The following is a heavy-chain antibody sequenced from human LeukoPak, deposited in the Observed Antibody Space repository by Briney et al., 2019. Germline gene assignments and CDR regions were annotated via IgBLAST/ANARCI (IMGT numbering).Heavy chain of an antibody. D-gene: IGHD3-3*01. CDR2: ITDSGTST. CDR1: GFTFNSYP. J-gene: IGHJ3*02. Sequence: GGSLRLSCAASGFTFNSYPMNWVRQAPGKGLEWVSAITDSGTSTHYADSVKGRFTISRDNSKNTVYLQMNSLRAEDTALYYCAKVRITIYGVVDAFDIWGQGTMVTVYS. CDR3: AKVRITIYGVVDAFDI. V-gene: IGHV3-23*01.